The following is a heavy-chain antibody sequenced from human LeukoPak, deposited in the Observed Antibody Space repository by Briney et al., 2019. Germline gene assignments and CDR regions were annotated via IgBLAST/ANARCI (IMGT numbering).Heavy chain of an antibody. Sequence: ASVKVSCKASGYTFTGYFVHWVRQAPGQGLQWMGWINPNTGGTNYAQKFQGRVTMTRDTSISTAYMELSRLRSDDTAVYYCARVLRYCSGGNCYSGGLGYMDVWGKGTTVTISS. V-gene: IGHV1-2*02. CDR2: INPNTGGT. CDR1: GYTFTGYF. D-gene: IGHD2-15*01. CDR3: ARVLRYCSGGNCYSGGLGYMDV. J-gene: IGHJ6*03.